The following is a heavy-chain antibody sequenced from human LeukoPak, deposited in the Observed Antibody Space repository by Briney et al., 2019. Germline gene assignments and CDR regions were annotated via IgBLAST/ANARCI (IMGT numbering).Heavy chain of an antibody. CDR2: IRYDGSDK. J-gene: IGHJ4*02. V-gene: IGHV3-33*01. CDR1: GFTFSSYG. Sequence: GRSLSLSCAASGFTFSSYGMHWVRQAPGKGLEWVAVIRYDGSDKYYADSVKGRFTISRDNSKNTMYLQMNSLRAEDTAVYYCARDHLDILTGYYRAGEDYWGQGTLVTVSS. D-gene: IGHD3-9*01. CDR3: ARDHLDILTGYYRAGEDY.